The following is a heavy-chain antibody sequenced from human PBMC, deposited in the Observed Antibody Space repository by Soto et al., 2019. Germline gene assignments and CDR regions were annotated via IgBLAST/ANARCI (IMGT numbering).Heavy chain of an antibody. V-gene: IGHV1-8*01. CDR3: ARERWLGFDP. Sequence: QVQLVQSGAEVKKPGASVKVSCKASGYTFTRYDINWVRQATGKGLEWMGWMKPKSGNTAYAQKFQGRVTMTRNTSISTAYMELSSLRSEDTAVYYCARERWLGFDPWGQGTLVTVSS. J-gene: IGHJ5*02. D-gene: IGHD6-19*01. CDR1: GYTFTRYD. CDR2: MKPKSGNT.